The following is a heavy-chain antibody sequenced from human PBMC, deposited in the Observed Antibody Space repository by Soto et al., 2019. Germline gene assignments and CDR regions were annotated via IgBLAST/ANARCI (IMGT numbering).Heavy chain of an antibody. CDR1: GGSISSSSYY. V-gene: IGHV4-39*01. J-gene: IGHJ6*03. Sequence: PSETLSLTCTVSGGSISSSSYYWGWIRQPPGKGLEWIGSIYYSGSTYYNPSLKSRVTISVDTSKNQFSLKLSSVTAADTAVYYCARLESGYDHYYYYYMDLWGKGTSVTVSS. D-gene: IGHD5-12*01. CDR2: IYYSGST. CDR3: ARLESGYDHYYYYYMDL.